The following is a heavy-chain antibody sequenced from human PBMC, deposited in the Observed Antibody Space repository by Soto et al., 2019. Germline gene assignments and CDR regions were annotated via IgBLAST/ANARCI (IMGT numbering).Heavy chain of an antibody. D-gene: IGHD4-17*01. CDR2: INHNSGGT. V-gene: IGHV1-2*04. CDR1: GYTFTGYY. Sequence: QVQLVQSGAEVKKPGASVKVSCKASGYTFTGYYMHWVRQAPGQGLEWMGWINHNSGGTNYAQKVQGWVTMTREPSISTAYMELSRLRSDDTAVYYCARGGDYAPNDYWGQGTLVTVSS. CDR3: ARGGDYAPNDY. J-gene: IGHJ4*02.